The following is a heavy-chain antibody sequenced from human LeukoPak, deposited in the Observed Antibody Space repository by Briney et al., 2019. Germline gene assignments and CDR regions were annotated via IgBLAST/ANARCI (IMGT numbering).Heavy chain of an antibody. J-gene: IGHJ4*02. CDR1: GFSFSSYE. CDR3: VRESRSDWYVGYFDY. D-gene: IGHD6-19*01. Sequence: GGSLRLSRAASGFSFSSYEMNWVRQAPGKGLEWISYITSSGATKYSADSVKGRFTISRDNAKNSLYLQMTSLRVEDTAFYYCVRESRSDWYVGYFDYWGRGTLVTVSS. V-gene: IGHV3-48*03. CDR2: ITSSGATK.